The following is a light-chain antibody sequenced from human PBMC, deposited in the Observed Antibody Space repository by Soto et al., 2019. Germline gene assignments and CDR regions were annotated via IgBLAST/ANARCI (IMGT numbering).Light chain of an antibody. J-gene: IGKJ5*01. CDR2: DAS. CDR1: ESVSSY. CDR3: QQYNNWPPKDRIT. Sequence: EVVLTQSPSTLPSAPLERANISWMATESVSSYLAWYHQKPGQAPRLLIYDASNRDNGIPARFSGSGSGTEFTLTISRLQSEDFAVYYCQQYNNWPPKDRITVGNGQRRAIK. V-gene: IGKV3D-15*01.